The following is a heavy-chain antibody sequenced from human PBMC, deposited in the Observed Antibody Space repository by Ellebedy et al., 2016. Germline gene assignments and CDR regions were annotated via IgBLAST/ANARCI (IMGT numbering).Heavy chain of an antibody. Sequence: GESLKISXAASKFDFRDYYLTWIRQAPGKGAEGISCVSGCGKTIYYADSVKGRFTISRDNAKKSLFLAMNNLRPEDTAVYYCARVHSYCNSTTCSENLGFDPWGQGTLVTVSS. V-gene: IGHV3-11*01. J-gene: IGHJ5*02. CDR3: ARVHSYCNSTTCSENLGFDP. D-gene: IGHD2-21*02. CDR2: VSGCGKTI. CDR1: KFDFRDYY.